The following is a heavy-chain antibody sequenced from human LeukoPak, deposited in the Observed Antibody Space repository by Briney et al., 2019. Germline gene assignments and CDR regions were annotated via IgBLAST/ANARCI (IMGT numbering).Heavy chain of an antibody. J-gene: IGHJ4*02. V-gene: IGHV3-21*01. CDR2: ISSSSSYI. CDR3: AKGPDSSGYYYYVDY. Sequence: GGSLRLSCAASGFSFSSYNMNWVRQAPGKGLEWVSSISSSSSYIYYADSVKGRFTISRDNAKNSLYLQMNSLRAEDTAVYYCAKGPDSSGYYYYVDYWGRGTLVTVSS. D-gene: IGHD3-22*01. CDR1: GFSFSSYN.